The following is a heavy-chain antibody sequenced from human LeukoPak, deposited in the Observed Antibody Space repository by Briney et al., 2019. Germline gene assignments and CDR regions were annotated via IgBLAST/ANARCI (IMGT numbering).Heavy chain of an antibody. J-gene: IGHJ6*03. D-gene: IGHD3-9*01. CDR1: GGSISSGSCY. CDR2: IYTSGST. CDR3: ARRGLTGTDYYYYMNV. Sequence: SETLSLTCPVSGGSISSGSCYWSWIRQPARKGLEWIGRIYTSGSTNYNPSLKSRVTISVDTSKNQFSLKLSSVTAADTAVYYCARRGLTGTDYYYYMNVGGKGTTVTVSS. V-gene: IGHV4-61*02.